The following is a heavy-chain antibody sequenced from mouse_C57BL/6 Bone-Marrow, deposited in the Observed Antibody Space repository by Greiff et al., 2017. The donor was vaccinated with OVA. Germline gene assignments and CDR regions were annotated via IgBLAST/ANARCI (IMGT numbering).Heavy chain of an antibody. CDR1: GFSLTSYG. J-gene: IGHJ4*01. CDR3: ARNSIYYGNYDWEYYAMDY. CDR2: IWSGGNT. Sequence: VMLVVSGPGLVQPSQSLSITCSVSGFSLTSYGVHWVRQSPGKGLEWLGAIWSGGNTDYNAALISRLSFSKEDFKSQVFFKMYSLQDDDTAIYYCARNSIYYGNYDWEYYAMDYWSQGTSVTVSS. V-gene: IGHV2-2*01. D-gene: IGHD2-1*01.